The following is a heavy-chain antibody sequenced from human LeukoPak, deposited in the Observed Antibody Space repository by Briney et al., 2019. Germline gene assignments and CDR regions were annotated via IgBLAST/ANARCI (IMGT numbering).Heavy chain of an antibody. Sequence: GESLKISCKGSGYSFSSYWIGWVRQMPGKGLEWMGIIYPGDSDTRYSPSFQGQVTISADKSISSAYLQWSSLKASDTAIYCCARQPTYSNSWYLDYWGQGTLVTVSS. J-gene: IGHJ4*02. CDR3: ARQPTYSNSWYLDY. CDR1: GYSFSSYW. V-gene: IGHV5-51*01. CDR2: IYPGDSDT. D-gene: IGHD6-13*01.